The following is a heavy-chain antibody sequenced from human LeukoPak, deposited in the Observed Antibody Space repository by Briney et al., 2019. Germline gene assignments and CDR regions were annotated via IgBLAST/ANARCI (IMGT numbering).Heavy chain of an antibody. V-gene: IGHV4-59*08. CDR3: ARHITPIGVIASDY. Sequence: SETLSLTCTVSGGSISSYYWSWIRQPPGKGLEWIGYIYYSGSTNYNPSLKSRVTISVDTSKNQFSLKLSSVTAADTAVYYCARHITPIGVIASDYWGQGTLVTVSS. D-gene: IGHD3-22*01. CDR2: IYYSGST. CDR1: GGSISSYY. J-gene: IGHJ4*02.